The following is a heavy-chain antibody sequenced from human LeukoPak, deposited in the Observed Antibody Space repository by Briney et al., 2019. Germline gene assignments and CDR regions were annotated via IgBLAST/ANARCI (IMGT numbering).Heavy chain of an antibody. CDR1: GFIFSRYE. CDR3: ARDAESMIRGWFDS. J-gene: IGHJ5*01. V-gene: IGHV3-48*03. Sequence: PGGSLRLSCEASGFIFSRYEMNWVRQAPGKGLGWVSYIDRSGETTYYEDSVKGRFTISRDNAKNALFLQMNSLRAEDTAVYYCARDAESMIRGWFDSWGQGTLVTVSS. D-gene: IGHD3-16*01. CDR2: IDRSGETT.